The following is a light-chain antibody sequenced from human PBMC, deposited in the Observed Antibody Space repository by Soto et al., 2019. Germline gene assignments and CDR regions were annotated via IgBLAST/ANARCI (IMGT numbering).Light chain of an antibody. CDR3: QKYDSAPLT. CDR2: AAS. V-gene: IGKV1-27*01. J-gene: IGKJ4*01. Sequence: DVQMTQSPSSLSASVGDRVTITCRASQGISNYLTWHQQKPGKVPKALIYAASTLQSGVPSRFSGSRSGSDFTLTISDLQPEDVATYYCQKYDSAPLTFGGGTKVDIK. CDR1: QGISNY.